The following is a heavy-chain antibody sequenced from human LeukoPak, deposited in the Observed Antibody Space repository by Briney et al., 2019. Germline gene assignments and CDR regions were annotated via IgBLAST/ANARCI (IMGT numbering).Heavy chain of an antibody. J-gene: IGHJ4*02. CDR1: GFTFSGSA. D-gene: IGHD1-26*01. CDR3: ASRSGSYYSFDY. Sequence: GGSLKLSCAASGFTFSGSAIHWVRQAPGKGLEWVAVVSYDGSNKHYADSVEGRFTISRDNSKNTLYLQMNSLRAEDTAVYYCASRSGSYYSFDYWGQGTLVTVSS. V-gene: IGHV3-30-3*01. CDR2: VSYDGSNK.